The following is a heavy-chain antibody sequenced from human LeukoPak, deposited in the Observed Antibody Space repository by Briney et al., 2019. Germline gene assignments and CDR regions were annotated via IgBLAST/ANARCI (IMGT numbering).Heavy chain of an antibody. V-gene: IGHV4-59*12. Sequence: PSETLSLTCTVSGGSISSYYWSWIRQPPGKGLEWIGYIYYSGSTNYNPSLKSRVTISVDTSKNQFSLKLSSVTAADTAVYYCVRGDSYGFYYWGQGTLVTVSS. CDR3: VRGDSYGFYY. CDR2: IYYSGST. CDR1: GGSISSYY. D-gene: IGHD5-18*01. J-gene: IGHJ4*02.